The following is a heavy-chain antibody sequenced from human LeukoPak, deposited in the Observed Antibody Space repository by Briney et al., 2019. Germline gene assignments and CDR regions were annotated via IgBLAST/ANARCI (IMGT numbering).Heavy chain of an antibody. V-gene: IGHV3-73*01. CDR1: GFTFSDFG. Sequence: GGSLRLSCAASGFTFSDFGIHWVRQASEKGLEWVGRIRSKGNIYATAYAASVKGRFTISRDDSKNTAYLQMNSLRTEDTAVYYCTRFLDYYDSSGYYGIDYWGQGTLVTVSS. J-gene: IGHJ4*02. D-gene: IGHD3-22*01. CDR2: IRSKGNIYAT. CDR3: TRFLDYYDSSGYYGIDY.